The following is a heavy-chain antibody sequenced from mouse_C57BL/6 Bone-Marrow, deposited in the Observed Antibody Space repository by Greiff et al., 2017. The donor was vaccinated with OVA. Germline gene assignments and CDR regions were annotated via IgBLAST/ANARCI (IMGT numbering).Heavy chain of an antibody. J-gene: IGHJ3*01. CDR2: IYPRSGNT. CDR1: GYTFTSYG. Sequence: QVQLQQSGAELARPGSSVKLSCTASGYTFTSYGISWVQQSTGPGLEWIGEIYPRSGNTYYNEKFKGKATLTADKSSSTAYMELRSLTSEDSAVYFCARSLLLFAYWGQGTLVTVSA. D-gene: IGHD1-1*01. CDR3: ARSLLLFAY. V-gene: IGHV1-81*01.